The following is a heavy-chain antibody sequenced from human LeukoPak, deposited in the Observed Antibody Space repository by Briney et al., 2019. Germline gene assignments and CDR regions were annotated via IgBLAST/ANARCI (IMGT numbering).Heavy chain of an antibody. CDR2: IYYSGST. D-gene: IGHD5-18*01. CDR3: ARASGYSYGYSSDY. V-gene: IGHV4-59*08. Sequence: SETLSLTCTVSGGSISSYYWSWIRQPPGKGLEWIGYIYYSGSTNYNPSLKSRDTISVDTSKNQISLKLSSVTAADTAVYYCARASGYSYGYSSDYWGQGTLVTVSS. CDR1: GGSISSYY. J-gene: IGHJ4*02.